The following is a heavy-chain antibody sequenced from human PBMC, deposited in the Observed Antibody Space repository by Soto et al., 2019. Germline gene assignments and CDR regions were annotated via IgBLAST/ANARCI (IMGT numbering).Heavy chain of an antibody. CDR3: ARGQFSSGYLDY. V-gene: IGHV3-53*01. Sequence: GGSLRLSCAASGFTVSSIYMSWVRQAPGKGLEWVSVIYSGGSTYYADSVKGRFTISRDNSKNTLYLQMNSLRAEDTAVYYCARGQFSSGYLDYWGQGTLVTVSS. CDR2: IYSGGST. D-gene: IGHD6-19*01. J-gene: IGHJ4*02. CDR1: GFTVSSIY.